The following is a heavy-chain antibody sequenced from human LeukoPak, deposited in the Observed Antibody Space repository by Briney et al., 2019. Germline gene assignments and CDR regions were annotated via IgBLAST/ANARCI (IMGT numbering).Heavy chain of an antibody. CDR3: AALRGYSYGYSGY. CDR1: GYTFTGYY. D-gene: IGHD5-18*01. J-gene: IGHJ4*02. Sequence: VKVSCKASGYTFTGYYMHWVRQAPGQGLEWMGRINPNSGGTNYAQKFQGRVTMTRDTSISTAYMELSRLRSDDTAVYYCAALRGYSYGYSGYWGQGTLVTVSS. CDR2: INPNSGGT. V-gene: IGHV1-2*06.